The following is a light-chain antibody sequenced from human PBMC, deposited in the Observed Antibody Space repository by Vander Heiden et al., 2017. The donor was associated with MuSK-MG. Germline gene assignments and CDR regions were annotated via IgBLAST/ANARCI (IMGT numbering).Light chain of an antibody. CDR3: QAWDSSRYV. CDR2: QDS. V-gene: IGLV3-1*01. Sequence: SYELTQPPSVSVSPGPTASITCSGDKLGDKYACWYQQKPGQSPVLVIYQDSKRPSGIPERFSGSNSGNTATLTISGTQAMDEADYYCQAWDSSRYVFGTGTKVTVL. J-gene: IGLJ1*01. CDR1: KLGDKY.